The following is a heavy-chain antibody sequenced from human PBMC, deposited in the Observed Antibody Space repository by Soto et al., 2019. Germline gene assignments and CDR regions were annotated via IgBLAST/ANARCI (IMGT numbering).Heavy chain of an antibody. V-gene: IGHV3-21*01. CDR3: ARVGLTYCSSTSCRPFDY. D-gene: IGHD2-2*01. J-gene: IGHJ4*02. Sequence: GGSLRLSCAASGFTFSSYSMNWVRQAPGKGLEWVSSISSSSSYIYYADSVKGRFTISRDNAKNSLYLQMNSLRAEDTAVYYCARVGLTYCSSTSCRPFDYWGQGTLVTVSS. CDR1: GFTFSSYS. CDR2: ISSSSSYI.